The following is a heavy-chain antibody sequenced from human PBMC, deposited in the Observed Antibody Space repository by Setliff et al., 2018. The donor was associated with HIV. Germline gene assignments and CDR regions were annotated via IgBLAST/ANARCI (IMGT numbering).Heavy chain of an antibody. CDR3: ATQTGFYNSHWYDY. D-gene: IGHD6-13*01. V-gene: IGHV3-7*01. CDR2: IKQDGSDM. Sequence: GGSLRLSCVASGLPFYNYWMTWLRRAPGRGLEWVANIKQDGSDMHYIESVKGRSTIFRDNAKNSVFLQMNSLRAEDTGVYYCATQTGFYNSHWYDYWGQGTMVTVSS. J-gene: IGHJ4*02. CDR1: GLPFYNYW.